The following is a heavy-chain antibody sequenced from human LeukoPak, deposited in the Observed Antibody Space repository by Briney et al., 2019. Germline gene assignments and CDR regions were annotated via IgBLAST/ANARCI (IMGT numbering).Heavy chain of an antibody. J-gene: IGHJ6*03. CDR2: IKSKTDGGTT. V-gene: IGHV3-15*01. D-gene: IGHD3-10*01. CDR1: GFTFSNAW. CDR3: TTEFKELGSFFYFYYMDV. Sequence: GGSLRLSCAASGFTFSNAWMSWVRQAPGKGLEWVGRIKSKTDGGTTDYAAPVKGRFTISRDDSKNALFLQMDSLKSDDTAMYYCTTEFKELGSFFYFYYMDVWGTGTTVTISS.